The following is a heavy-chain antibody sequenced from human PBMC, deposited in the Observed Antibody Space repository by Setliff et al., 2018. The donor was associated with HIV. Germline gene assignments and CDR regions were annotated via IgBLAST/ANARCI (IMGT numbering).Heavy chain of an antibody. CDR3: AREVQDGSGTYVWFDP. V-gene: IGHV3-20*04. Sequence: PGASLRLSCAASGFTFSSYSMSWVPQAPGKGLEWVSGIRCNGGSTGYADSVKGRFTISRDNATSALFLQMNSLRDEDTALYCCAREVQDGSGTYVWFDPWGQGTLVTVSS. D-gene: IGHD3-10*01. J-gene: IGHJ5*02. CDR1: GFTFSSYS. CDR2: IRCNGGST.